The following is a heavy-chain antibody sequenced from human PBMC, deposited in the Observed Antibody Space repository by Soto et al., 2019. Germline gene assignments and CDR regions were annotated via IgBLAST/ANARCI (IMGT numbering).Heavy chain of an antibody. Sequence: GGSLRLSCAASGLTFSTYEMNWVRQAPGKGLEWVSYISINGSSIYYADSVKGRYTISRDNANNSLYLQMISLRTEATAVYYYARDGELGRGWYTFDYGGQETLLPVP. V-gene: IGHV3-48*03. CDR3: ARDGELGRGWYTFDY. J-gene: IGHJ4*02. CDR1: GLTFSTYE. CDR2: ISINGSSI. D-gene: IGHD6-19*01.